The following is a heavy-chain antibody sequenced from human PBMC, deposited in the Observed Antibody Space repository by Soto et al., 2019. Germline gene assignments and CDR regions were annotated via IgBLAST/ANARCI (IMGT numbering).Heavy chain of an antibody. CDR3: ARDITHRYCSGGSCEPLCDY. V-gene: IGHV1-18*01. Sequence: ASVKVSCKASGYTFTSYGISWVRQAPEQGLEWMGWISAYNGNTNYAQKLQGRVAMTTDTSTSTAYMELRSLRSDDTAVYYCARDITHRYCSGGSCEPLCDYRGQRSLVTVSS. J-gene: IGHJ4*02. CDR2: ISAYNGNT. CDR1: GYTFTSYG. D-gene: IGHD2-15*01.